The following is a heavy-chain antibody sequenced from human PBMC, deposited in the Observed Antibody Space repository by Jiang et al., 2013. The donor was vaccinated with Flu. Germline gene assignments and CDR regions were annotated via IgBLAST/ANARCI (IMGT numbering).Heavy chain of an antibody. CDR1: GGSISSGDYY. V-gene: IGHV4-30-4*01. J-gene: IGHJ6*02. D-gene: IGHD5-24*01. CDR3: ARESRRWLQSSGGKYYSYYYGMDV. Sequence: GPGLVKPSQTLSLTCTVSGGSISSGDYYWSWIRQPPGKGLEWIGHIYDSGTTYYNPPLKSRATISEDTSKNQFSLKLTSVTAADTAVYFCARESRRWLQSSGGKYYSYYYGMDVWGQGTTVTVSS. CDR2: IYDSGTT.